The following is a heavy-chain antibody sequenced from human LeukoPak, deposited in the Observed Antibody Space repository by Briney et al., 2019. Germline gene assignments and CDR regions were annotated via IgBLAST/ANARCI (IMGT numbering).Heavy chain of an antibody. CDR3: ARGGGDILTGYYKGPFDY. CDR2: IYPRDGST. D-gene: IGHD3-9*01. V-gene: IGHV1-46*01. J-gene: IGHJ4*02. CDR1: GYTFTSNY. Sequence: ASVKVSCKASGYTFTSNYIHWVRQAPGQGLEWMGMIYPRDGSTSYAQKFQGRVTVTRDTSTSTVHMELSGLRSEDTAVYYCARGGGDILTGYYKGPFDYWGQGTLVTVSS.